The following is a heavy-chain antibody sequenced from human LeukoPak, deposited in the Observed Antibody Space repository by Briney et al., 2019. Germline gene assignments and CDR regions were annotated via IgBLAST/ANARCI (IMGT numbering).Heavy chain of an antibody. D-gene: IGHD3-22*01. CDR2: ISGSVGST. J-gene: IGHJ3*02. CDR3: AKDRLRIPMTMIPIEAFDI. V-gene: IGHV3-23*01. Sequence: GGSLRLSCAASGFTFSSYALSWVRQGPGKGLKGLSAISGSVGSTYYADSVKGRFTISRDNSKNTLYLQMNSLRAEDTGVYYCAKDRLRIPMTMIPIEAFDIWGQGTMVTVSS. CDR1: GFTFSSYA.